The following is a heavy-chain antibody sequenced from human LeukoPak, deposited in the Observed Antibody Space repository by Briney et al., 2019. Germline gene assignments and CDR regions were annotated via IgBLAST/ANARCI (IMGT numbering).Heavy chain of an antibody. V-gene: IGHV4-4*07. CDR1: GGSISSYY. J-gene: IGHJ6*02. CDR2: IYTSGST. D-gene: IGHD3-10*01. CDR3: ARGGGTMVRGVIMPRDGMDV. Sequence: SETPSLTCTVSGGSISSYYWSWIRQPAGKGLEWIGRIYTSGSTNYNPSLKSRVTMSVDTSKNPFSLKLSSVTAADTAVYYCARGGGTMVRGVIMPRDGMDVWGQGTTVTVSS.